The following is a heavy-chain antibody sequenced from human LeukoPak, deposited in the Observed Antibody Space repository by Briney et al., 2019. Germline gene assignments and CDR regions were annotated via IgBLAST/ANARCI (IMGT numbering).Heavy chain of an antibody. V-gene: IGHV4-39*01. D-gene: IGHD1-7*01. CDR3: ARPKLELTKENWFDP. Sequence: SETLSLTCTVSGGSISSSSYYWGWIRQPPGKGLEWIGSIYYSGSTYYNPSLKSRVTISVDTSKNQFSLKLSSVTAADTAVYYCARPKLELTKENWFDPWGQGTLVTVSS. CDR1: GGSISSSSYY. J-gene: IGHJ5*02. CDR2: IYYSGST.